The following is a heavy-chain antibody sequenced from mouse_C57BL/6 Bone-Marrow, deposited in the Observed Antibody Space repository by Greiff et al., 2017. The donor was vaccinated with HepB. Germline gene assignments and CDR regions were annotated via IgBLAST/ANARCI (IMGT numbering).Heavy chain of an antibody. CDR2: IDPSDSYT. J-gene: IGHJ2*01. CDR1: GYTFTSYW. Sequence: QVQLKQPGAELVRPGTSVKLSCKASGYTFTSYWMHWVKQRPGQGLEWIGVIDPSDSYTNYNQKFKGKATLTVDTSSSTAYMQLSSLTSEDSAVYCCASAWGFPNYWGQGTTLTVSS. V-gene: IGHV1-59*01. CDR3: ASAWGFPNY.